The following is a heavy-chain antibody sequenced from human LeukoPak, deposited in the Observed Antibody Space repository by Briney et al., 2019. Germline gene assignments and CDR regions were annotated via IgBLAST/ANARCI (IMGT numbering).Heavy chain of an antibody. J-gene: IGHJ5*02. CDR2: IYYSGST. CDR1: GGSISSYY. D-gene: IGHD3-3*01. V-gene: IGHV4-59*08. Sequence: SETLSLTCTVSGGSISSYYWSWLRQPPGKGLEWIGYIYYSGSTNYNPSLKSRVTISVDTSKNQFSLKLSSVTAADTAVYYCARLGGGYDFWSGYSRNWFDPWGQGTLVTVSS. CDR3: ARLGGGYDFWSGYSRNWFDP.